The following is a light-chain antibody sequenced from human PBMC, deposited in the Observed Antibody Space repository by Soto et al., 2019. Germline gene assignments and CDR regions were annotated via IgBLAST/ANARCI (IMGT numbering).Light chain of an antibody. CDR3: QQSYSTPRT. V-gene: IGKV1-39*01. CDR1: QSISSY. CDR2: AAS. J-gene: IGKJ1*01. Sequence: DIQMTQSPSSLSASVGDRVTITCRASQSISSYLNWYQQKPWKAPKLLIYAASSLQSGVPSRFSGGGSGTDFTLTISSLQPEDFATYYCQQSYSTPRTFGQGTKVEIK.